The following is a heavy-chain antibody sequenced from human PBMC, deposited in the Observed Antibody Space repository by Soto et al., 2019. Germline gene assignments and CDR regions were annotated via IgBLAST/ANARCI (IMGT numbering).Heavy chain of an antibody. V-gene: IGHV3-64*01. CDR3: VRRVSGNYDY. Sequence: EVQLAESGGGMVQPGGSLRLSCVASGFTFSSYDMHWVRQAPGKGLEYVSSISSNGCTTYYGNSVKGRFTISRDNSKNTLYLKMGSLRAEDMAVYYCVRRVSGNYDYLGQGTLVTVS. J-gene: IGHJ4*02. CDR2: ISSNGCTT. D-gene: IGHD1-7*01. CDR1: GFTFSSYD.